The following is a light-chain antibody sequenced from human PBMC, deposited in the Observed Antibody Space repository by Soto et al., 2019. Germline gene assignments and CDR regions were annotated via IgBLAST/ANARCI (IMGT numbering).Light chain of an antibody. J-gene: IGKJ1*01. Sequence: EIVLTQSPATLSLSPGEIATLSCRASQSVSSYLAWYQHKSGQAHRLLIYDASNRATGIPARISGSGSRTDFTLTISSLEPEDFAVYYCQHRYNWPRSFGQGTKVEIK. CDR1: QSVSSY. V-gene: IGKV3-11*01. CDR3: QHRYNWPRS. CDR2: DAS.